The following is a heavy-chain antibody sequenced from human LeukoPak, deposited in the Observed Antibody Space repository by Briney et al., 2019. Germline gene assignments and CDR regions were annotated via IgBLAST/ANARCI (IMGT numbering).Heavy chain of an antibody. J-gene: IGHJ4*02. Sequence: PGGSLRLSCAASGFTFSSYGMHWVRQAPGKGLEWVAFIRFDGSYKYYADSVKGRFTISRDNSEKTLFLQMNSLRAEDTAFYYCAKDARHYDSSGYSDFWGQGTLVPVSS. V-gene: IGHV3-30*02. D-gene: IGHD3-22*01. CDR1: GFTFSSYG. CDR2: IRFDGSYK. CDR3: AKDARHYDSSGYSDF.